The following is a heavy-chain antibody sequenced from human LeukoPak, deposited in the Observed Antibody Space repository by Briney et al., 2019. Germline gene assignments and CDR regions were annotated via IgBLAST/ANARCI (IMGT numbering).Heavy chain of an antibody. CDR2: IYYNGRSGNT. CDR3: ANSLPTVSTRNYFDY. V-gene: IGHV4-31*03. Sequence: SETLSLTCSVSDDSISRRVYYWSWIRQRPGMGLEWMGYIYYNGRSGNTYYNLALKSRVTMSIDTGEKHFSLRLTSVTAADTAVYYCANSLPTVSTRNYFDYWGQGTLVIVSS. J-gene: IGHJ4*02. D-gene: IGHD5/OR15-5a*01. CDR1: DDSISRRVYY.